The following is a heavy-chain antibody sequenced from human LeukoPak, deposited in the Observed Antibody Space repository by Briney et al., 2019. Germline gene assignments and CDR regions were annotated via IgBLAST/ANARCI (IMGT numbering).Heavy chain of an antibody. CDR3: ARGDHLTYYYDSSADY. D-gene: IGHD3-22*01. Sequence: GASVKVSCKASGYTFTGYYMHWVRQAPGQGLEWTGWINPNSGGTNYAQKFQGRVTMTRDTSISTAYMELSRLRSDDTAVYYCARGDHLTYYYDSSADYWGQGTLVTVSS. CDR2: INPNSGGT. J-gene: IGHJ4*02. V-gene: IGHV1-2*02. CDR1: GYTFTGYY.